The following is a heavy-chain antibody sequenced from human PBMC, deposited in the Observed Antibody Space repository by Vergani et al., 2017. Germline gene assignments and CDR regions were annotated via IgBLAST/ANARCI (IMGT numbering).Heavy chain of an antibody. CDR1: GFTFIMHA. Sequence: EVQLLESGGDLVQPGGSLRLSCAASGFTFIMHAMSWVRQAPGKGLEWVSTLSASDRRTHYADSVEGRFSISRDNSKNTVFLQMHSLRAEDTAIYYCVKEKIDLGSYFFDSWCHGILVTVSS. J-gene: IGHJ4*01. CDR2: LSASDRRT. CDR3: VKEKIDLGSYFFDS. V-gene: IGHV3-23*01. D-gene: IGHD2/OR15-2a*01.